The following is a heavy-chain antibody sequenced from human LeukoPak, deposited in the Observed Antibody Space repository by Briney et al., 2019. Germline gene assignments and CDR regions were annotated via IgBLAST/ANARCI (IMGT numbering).Heavy chain of an antibody. CDR3: ARDAGGTYRSYYALHV. CDR2: IIPMFGAP. Sequence: GASVKVSCKASGDSFSNYGFSWVRQAPGQGLEWMGGIIPMFGAPNYAQRFKGRVTITAGALTSTVYMELSSLTSDDTAVYYCARDAGGTYRSYYALHVWGQGTTVTVS. D-gene: IGHD3-16*01. CDR1: GDSFSNYG. V-gene: IGHV1-69*13. J-gene: IGHJ6*02.